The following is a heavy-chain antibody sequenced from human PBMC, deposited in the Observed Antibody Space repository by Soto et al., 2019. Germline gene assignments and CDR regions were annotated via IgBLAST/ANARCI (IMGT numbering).Heavy chain of an antibody. CDR3: ARGDSDLAVSEAAY. V-gene: IGHV4-59*01. J-gene: IGHJ1*01. CDR2: IYFSGVA. D-gene: IGHD2-15*01. Sequence: QMQMQESGPRLVKPSETLSLTCTVSGASITDSYWSWIRQPPEKGLEWIGYIYFSGVATYNPSLKMRATMPRDTSKNEFSLKLTSVTAADTAIYYCARGDSDLAVSEAAYWGQGTLVTVSS. CDR1: GASITDSY.